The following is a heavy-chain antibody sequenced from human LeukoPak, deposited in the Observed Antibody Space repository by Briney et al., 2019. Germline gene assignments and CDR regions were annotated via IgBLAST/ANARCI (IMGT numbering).Heavy chain of an antibody. CDR3: ARVIAVVRGGGLSYYYAMDV. CDR2: INSGSSTM. J-gene: IGHJ6*02. V-gene: IGHV3-48*02. CDR1: GFTFISYS. Sequence: PGGSLRLSYAATGFTFISYSMTWVRQAPGKGLEWVSYINSGSSTMYYADPVKGRFTISRDNGKTSLYLQMNSLRDEDTAVYYCARVIAVVRGGGLSYYYAMDVWGQGTTVTVSS. D-gene: IGHD3-10*01.